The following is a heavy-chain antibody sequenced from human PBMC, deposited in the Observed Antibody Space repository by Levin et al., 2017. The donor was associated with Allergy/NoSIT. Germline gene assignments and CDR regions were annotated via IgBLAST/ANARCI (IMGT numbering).Heavy chain of an antibody. CDR2: IRSKAYGGTT. J-gene: IGHJ4*02. CDR1: GFTFGDYA. Sequence: GGSLRLSCSASGFTFGDYAMSWFRQAPGKGLECVGFIRSKAYGGTTEYAASVKGRFSISRDASRSIVYLQMNSLKIEDTAVYYCTRDDFRPGPYFDYWGQGILVTVSS. CDR3: TRDDFRPGPYFDY. D-gene: IGHD3-3*01. V-gene: IGHV3-49*03.